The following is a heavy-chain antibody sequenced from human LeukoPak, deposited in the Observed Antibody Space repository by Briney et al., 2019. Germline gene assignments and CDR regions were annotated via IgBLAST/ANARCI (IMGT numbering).Heavy chain of an antibody. J-gene: IGHJ6*02. CDR3: ARSGTLVTDYYGMDV. Sequence: ASVKVSCKASGYTFTSYGISWVRQAPGQGLEWMGWISAYNGNTNYAQKLQGRVTMTTDTSTSTAYMELRSLRSDGTAVYYCARSGTLVTDYYGMDVWGQGTTVTVSS. CDR1: GYTFTSYG. CDR2: ISAYNGNT. V-gene: IGHV1-18*01. D-gene: IGHD3-9*01.